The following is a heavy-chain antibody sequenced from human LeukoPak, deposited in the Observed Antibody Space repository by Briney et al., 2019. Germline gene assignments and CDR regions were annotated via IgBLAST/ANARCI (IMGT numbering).Heavy chain of an antibody. CDR3: VASYGFSNPY. V-gene: IGHV1-8*01. J-gene: IGHJ4*02. Sequence: ASVKVSCKASGYTFTSYDINWVRQATGQGLEWMGWMNTNSGNTGYAQKFQGRVTMTRNTSISTAYMELSRLRSEDTAVYYCVASYGFSNPYWGQGTLVTVSS. CDR1: GYTFTSYD. D-gene: IGHD3-16*01. CDR2: MNTNSGNT.